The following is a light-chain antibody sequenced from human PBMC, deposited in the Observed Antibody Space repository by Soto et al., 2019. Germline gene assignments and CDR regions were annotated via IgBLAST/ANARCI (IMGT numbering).Light chain of an antibody. J-gene: IGKJ4*01. CDR2: GPS. CDR3: RQYGRSLGFA. CDR1: QSVSSNF. V-gene: IGKV3-20*01. Sequence: EIVLTQSPGTLSLSPGERATLSCRASQSVSSNFLAWYQEKPGQAPRLLIYGPSKRATGIPDRFSGSGSGTDCTLTISRLEPEDFAVYYCRQYGRSLGFAFGGGTKVEIK.